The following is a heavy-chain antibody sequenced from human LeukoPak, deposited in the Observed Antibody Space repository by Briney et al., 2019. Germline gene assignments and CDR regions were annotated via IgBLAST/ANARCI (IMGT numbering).Heavy chain of an antibody. CDR3: AREYYDFWSGYYGGIGDAFDI. J-gene: IGHJ3*02. V-gene: IGHV4-4*02. CDR2: IYHSGST. CDR1: GDSISSGNW. Sequence: PSETLSLTCAVSGDSISSGNWWSWVRQPPGKGLEWIGEIYHSGSTNYNPSLKSRVTISVDKSKNQFSLKLSSVNAAETAVYYCAREYYDFWSGYYGGIGDAFDIWGQGTMVTVSS. D-gene: IGHD3-3*01.